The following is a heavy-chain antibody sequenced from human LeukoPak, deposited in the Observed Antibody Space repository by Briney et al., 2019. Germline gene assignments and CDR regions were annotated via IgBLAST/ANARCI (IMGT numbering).Heavy chain of an antibody. Sequence: PSETLSLTCAVSGYSISSGYYWGWIRQPPGKGLEWIGSIYHSGSTYYNPSLKSRVTISVDTSKNQFSLKLSSVTAADTALYYCARGFRYYYYGMDVWGKGTTVTVSS. J-gene: IGHJ6*04. CDR2: IYHSGST. V-gene: IGHV4-38-2*01. CDR3: ARGFRYYYYGMDV. CDR1: GYSISSGYY.